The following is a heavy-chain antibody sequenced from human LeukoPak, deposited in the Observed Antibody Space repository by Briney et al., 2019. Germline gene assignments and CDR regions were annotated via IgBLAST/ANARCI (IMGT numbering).Heavy chain of an antibody. CDR1: GFIFSTYA. CDR3: ATRPRDSSGYYLGAFDA. V-gene: IGHV3-23*01. CDR2: IGASGAET. J-gene: IGHJ3*01. Sequence: GGSLRLSCEASGFIFSTYAMAWVRQAPGKGLDWVSVIGASGAETYYSDSAKGRFTVSRDNSKDTLFLHMSSLRAEDTAVYFCATRPRDSSGYYLGAFDAWGQGTTVTVSS. D-gene: IGHD3-22*01.